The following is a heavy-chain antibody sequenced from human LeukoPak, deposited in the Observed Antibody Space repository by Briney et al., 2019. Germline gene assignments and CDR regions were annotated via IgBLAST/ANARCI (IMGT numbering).Heavy chain of an antibody. Sequence: GASVKVSCKASGYTFTGYYMHWVRQAPGQGLEWMGWINPHRGGTNYAQKFQGRVTMTRDTSISTAYMDLSSLISNDTAVYYCARLYGGNSLGQMDYWGQGTLVTVSS. J-gene: IGHJ4*02. CDR3: ARLYGGNSLGQMDY. V-gene: IGHV1-2*02. D-gene: IGHD4-23*01. CDR1: GYTFTGYY. CDR2: INPHRGGT.